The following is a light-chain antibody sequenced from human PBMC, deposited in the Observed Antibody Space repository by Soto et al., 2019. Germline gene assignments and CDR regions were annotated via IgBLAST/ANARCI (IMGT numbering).Light chain of an antibody. Sequence: DIQMTQSPSSLSASVGDRVTITCRTSQRIRSYFNWYQKKPGQAPRLLIYSTSTLQTGVPSRFSGSGSGTEFTLTISGPQPEDCATYFCQQSYSTPQTCGQGTTVEIK. V-gene: IGKV1-39*01. CDR1: QRIRSY. CDR2: STS. J-gene: IGKJ1*01. CDR3: QQSYSTPQT.